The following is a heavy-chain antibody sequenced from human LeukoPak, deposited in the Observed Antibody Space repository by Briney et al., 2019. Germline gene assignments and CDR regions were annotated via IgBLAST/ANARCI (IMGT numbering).Heavy chain of an antibody. Sequence: PSETLSLTCTVSGGSLSSRSHYWGWIRQPPGQGLEWIGSLSNSGNTYYNPSLRSRVTISVDTSKNEFSLKLSSVTAADTAVYYCVRWTAGTTEDSWGQGTLVTVSS. J-gene: IGHJ4*02. D-gene: IGHD1-1*01. V-gene: IGHV4-39*01. CDR3: VRWTAGTTEDS. CDR1: GGSLSSRSHY. CDR2: LSNSGNT.